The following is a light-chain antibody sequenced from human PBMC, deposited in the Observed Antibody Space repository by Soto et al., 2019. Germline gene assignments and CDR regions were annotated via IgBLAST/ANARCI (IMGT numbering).Light chain of an antibody. J-gene: IGKJ1*01. CDR3: QQYGNSPQT. V-gene: IGKV3-20*01. CDR1: QSISRS. Sequence: EIVLTQSPATLSFSPGERATLSCRASQSISRSLAWYQQKPGQAPRLLIYGASSRATGIPNRFSGSGSGTDFTLTISRLEPEDFAVYYCQQYGNSPQTFGQGTKVDIK. CDR2: GAS.